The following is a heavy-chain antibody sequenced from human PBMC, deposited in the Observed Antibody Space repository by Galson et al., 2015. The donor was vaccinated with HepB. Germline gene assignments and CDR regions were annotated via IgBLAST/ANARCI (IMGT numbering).Heavy chain of an antibody. J-gene: IGHJ4*02. CDR1: GFTFSNAW. V-gene: IGHV3-15*01. CDR2: IKSKTDGGTT. Sequence: SLRLSCAASGFTFSNAWMSWVRQAPGKGLEWVGRIKSKTDGGTTDYAAPVKGRFTISRDDSKNTLYLQMNSLKTEDTAVYYCTTQYSSGRLGYWGQGTLVTISS. CDR3: TTQYSSGRLGY. D-gene: IGHD6-19*01.